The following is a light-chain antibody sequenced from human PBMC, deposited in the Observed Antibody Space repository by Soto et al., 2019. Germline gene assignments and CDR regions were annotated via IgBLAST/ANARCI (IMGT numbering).Light chain of an antibody. J-gene: IGLJ3*02. V-gene: IGLV2-14*01. Sequence: QSVLTQPASVSGSPGQSITISCTGTSSDIGYYNYVCWYQQHPGKAPKLIIYEVSNRPSGVSNLFSGSKSGNTASLSISGLQAEDEADYYCSSYTTSTTQVFGGGTKLTVL. CDR2: EVS. CDR1: SSDIGYYNY. CDR3: SSYTTSTTQV.